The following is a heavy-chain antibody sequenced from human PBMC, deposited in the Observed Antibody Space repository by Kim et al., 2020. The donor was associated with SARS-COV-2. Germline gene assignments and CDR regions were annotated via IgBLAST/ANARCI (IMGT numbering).Heavy chain of an antibody. D-gene: IGHD6-19*01. CDR1: GYTFTGYY. CDR3: ARVRTPNIAVAGTGY. Sequence: ASVKVSCKASGYTFTGYYMHWVRQAPGQGLEWMGWINPNSGGTNYAQKFQGRVTMTRDTSISTAYMELSRLRSDDTAVYYCARVRTPNIAVAGTGYWGQGTLVTVSS. V-gene: IGHV1-2*02. CDR2: INPNSGGT. J-gene: IGHJ4*02.